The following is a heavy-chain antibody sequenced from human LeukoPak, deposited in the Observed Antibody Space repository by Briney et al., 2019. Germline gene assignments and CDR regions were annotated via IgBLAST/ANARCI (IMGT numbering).Heavy chain of an antibody. D-gene: IGHD3-22*01. V-gene: IGHV4-61*01. CDR3: ARDQNEYYYDSSGYSL. CDR1: GGSVSSGSYY. Sequence: SETLSLTCTVSGGSVSSGSYYWSWVRQPPGKGLEWIGYIYYSGSTNYNPSLRSRVTISVDTSKNQFSLKLSSVTAADTAVYYCARDQNEYYYDSSGYSLWGQGTLVTISS. CDR2: IYYSGST. J-gene: IGHJ4*02.